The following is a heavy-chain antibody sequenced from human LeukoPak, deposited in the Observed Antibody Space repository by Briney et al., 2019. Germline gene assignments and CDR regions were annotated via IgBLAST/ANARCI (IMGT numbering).Heavy chain of an antibody. D-gene: IGHD1-1*01. CDR1: GLTFRNYG. CDR2: ISYDGSNK. Sequence: PGRSLRLSCAASGLTFRNYGMHWVRQAPGKGLEWVAIISYDGSNKYYADSVRGRFTISKDNSQNTLYLQMNSLRAEGTAVYYCASHRGDYATGYFDYWGQGTLVTVSS. V-gene: IGHV3-30*03. J-gene: IGHJ4*02. CDR3: ASHRGDYATGYFDY.